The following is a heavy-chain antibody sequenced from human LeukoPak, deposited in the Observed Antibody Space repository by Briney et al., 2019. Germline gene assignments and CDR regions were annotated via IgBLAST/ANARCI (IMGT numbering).Heavy chain of an antibody. D-gene: IGHD5-12*01. V-gene: IGHV4-34*01. CDR3: ARGRYSGYDSWFDP. J-gene: IGHJ5*02. Sequence: PSETLSLTCAVYGGCFSGYYCSWIRQPPGKGLEWIGEINHSGSTNYNPSLKSRVTISVDTSKNQFSLKLSSVTAADTAVYYCARGRYSGYDSWFDPWGQGTLVTVSS. CDR2: INHSGST. CDR1: GGCFSGYY.